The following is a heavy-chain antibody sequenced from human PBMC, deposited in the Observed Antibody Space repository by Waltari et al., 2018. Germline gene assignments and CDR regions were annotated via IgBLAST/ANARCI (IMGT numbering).Heavy chain of an antibody. CDR2: LIPFLDRA. J-gene: IGHJ5*02. Sequence: QVQLVQSGAEVKKPGSSVRVSCQASGGPLSSYPISWVRQAPGQGLEWMGRLIPFLDRANYAQRFQGRLTITADKSTNTAYMELASLTSEDTAVYYCARPTGDSTASSNWFDPWGQGTLVTVSS. V-gene: IGHV1-69*04. CDR3: ARPTGDSTASSNWFDP. CDR1: GGPLSSYP. D-gene: IGHD6-6*01.